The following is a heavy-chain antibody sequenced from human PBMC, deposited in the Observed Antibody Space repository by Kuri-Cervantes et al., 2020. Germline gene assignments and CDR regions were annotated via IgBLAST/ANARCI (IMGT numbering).Heavy chain of an antibody. CDR3: AREVASSGYYYRGYYFDY. CDR2: INPSGGST. J-gene: IGHJ4*02. Sequence: ASVKVSCKASGYTFTSYYMHWVRQAPGQGLEWMGIINPSGGSTSYAQKFQGRVTITRDESTSTAYMDLSSLRSEDTAVYYCAREVASSGYYYRGYYFDYWGQGTLVTVSS. CDR1: GYTFTSYY. D-gene: IGHD3-22*01. V-gene: IGHV1-46*01.